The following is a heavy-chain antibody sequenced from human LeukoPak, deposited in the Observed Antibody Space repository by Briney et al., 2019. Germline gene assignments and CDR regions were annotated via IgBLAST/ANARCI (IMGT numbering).Heavy chain of an antibody. CDR2: ISGSGGST. CDR3: AKMGYSDFWSLYYYYGMDV. J-gene: IGHJ6*02. CDR1: GFTFSSYA. D-gene: IGHD3-3*01. Sequence: GGSLRLSCAASGFTFSSYAMSWVRQAPGKGPEWVSAISGSGGSTYYADSVKGRFTISRDNSKNTLYLQMNSLRAEDTAVYYCAKMGYSDFWSLYYYYGMDVWGQGTTVTVSS. V-gene: IGHV3-23*01.